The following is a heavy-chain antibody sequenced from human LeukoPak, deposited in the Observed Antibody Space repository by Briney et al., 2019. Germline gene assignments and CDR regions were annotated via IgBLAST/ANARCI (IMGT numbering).Heavy chain of an antibody. CDR1: GFTFSDHY. D-gene: IGHD5-18*01. J-gene: IGHJ4*02. CDR3: AKVGDTAMVTEGVDFDY. CDR2: ISGSGGST. V-gene: IGHV3-23*01. Sequence: GGSLRLSCAASGFTFSDHYMDWVRQAPGKGLEWVSAISGSGGSTYYADSVKGRFTISRDNSKNTLYLQMNSLRAEDTAVYYCAKVGDTAMVTEGVDFDYWGQGTLVTVSS.